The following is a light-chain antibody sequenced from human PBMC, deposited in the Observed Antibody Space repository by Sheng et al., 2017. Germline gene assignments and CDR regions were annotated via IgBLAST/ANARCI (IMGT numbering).Light chain of an antibody. Sequence: AIQLTQSPSSLSASVGDRVTITCRASLGIYNTLAWYQQKPGQAPKLLIYDASSLESGVPSRFSGSGSGTDFTLTISSLQPEDSATYYCQQFNSYPSTFGQGTRLEIK. CDR3: QQFNSYPST. V-gene: IGKV1-13*02. CDR2: DAS. CDR1: LGIYNT. J-gene: IGKJ5*01.